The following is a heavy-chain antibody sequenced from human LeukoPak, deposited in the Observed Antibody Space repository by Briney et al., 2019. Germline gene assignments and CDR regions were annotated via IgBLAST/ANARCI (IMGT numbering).Heavy chain of an antibody. CDR3: ARNADDSSSYPYFDY. D-gene: IGHD3-22*01. Sequence: ASETLSLTCTVSGGSISNYYWSRIRQPPGKELEWIGYIYHSGSTNYNPSLKSRVTISQDTSKNQFSLKLSSVTAADTAVYYCARNADDSSSYPYFDYWGQGTLVTVSS. V-gene: IGHV4-59*01. CDR1: GGSISNYY. CDR2: IYHSGST. J-gene: IGHJ4*02.